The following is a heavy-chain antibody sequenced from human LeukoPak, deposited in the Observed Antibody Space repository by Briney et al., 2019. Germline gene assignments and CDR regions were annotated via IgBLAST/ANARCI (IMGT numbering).Heavy chain of an antibody. CDR3: ARDNRGYYDFWSGYYPYYFDY. Sequence: SETLSLTCAVYGGSFSGYYWSWIRQPPGKGLDWIGEINHSGSTNYNPSLKSRVTISVDTSKNQFSLKLSSVTAADTAVYYCARDNRGYYDFWSGYYPYYFDYWGQGTLVTVSS. CDR2: INHSGST. J-gene: IGHJ4*02. D-gene: IGHD3-3*01. V-gene: IGHV4-34*01. CDR1: GGSFSGYY.